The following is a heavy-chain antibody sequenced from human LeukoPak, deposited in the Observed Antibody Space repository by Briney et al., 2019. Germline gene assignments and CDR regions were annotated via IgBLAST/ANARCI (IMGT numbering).Heavy chain of an antibody. V-gene: IGHV3-21*06. CDR2: IATSSDYI. J-gene: IGHJ3*02. CDR1: GFTFSTYS. CDR3: ARGRSITILRGVAISDGFDI. D-gene: IGHD3-10*01. Sequence: GGSLRLSCAASGFTFSTYSMNWVRQPPGEGLEWVSSIATSSDYIYYAGSLKGRFTISRDNAKNSLYLHMNSLRPDDTAVYYCARGRSITILRGVAISDGFDIWGQGTKVTVS.